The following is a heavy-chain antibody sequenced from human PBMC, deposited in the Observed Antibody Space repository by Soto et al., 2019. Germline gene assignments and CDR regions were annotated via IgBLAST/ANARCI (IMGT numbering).Heavy chain of an antibody. Sequence: PGGSLRLSCAASGFTFSNYWMSGVRQAPGKGLEWVANIKQDGSEKYYVDSVEGRFTLSRDNAKNSLYLQMNSLRAQDTAVYYCARGAPGRDGYNLDFQHWGQGTLVTVSS. CDR1: GFTFSNYW. CDR2: IKQDGSEK. V-gene: IGHV3-7*01. CDR3: ARGAPGRDGYNLDFQH. J-gene: IGHJ1*01. D-gene: IGHD5-12*01.